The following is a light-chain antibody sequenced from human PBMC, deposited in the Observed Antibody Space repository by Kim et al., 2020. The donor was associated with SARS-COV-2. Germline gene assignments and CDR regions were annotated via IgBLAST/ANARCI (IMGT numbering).Light chain of an antibody. CDR2: AAS. J-gene: IGKJ1*01. CDR3: QQLNTYPWT. CDR1: QGIDNH. Sequence: GDRVAVTCRTSQGIDNHLAWYQQKPGKAPKLLIFAASTLLSGVPSRFSGSGSGTEFTFTVSSLQPEDFAIYYCQQLNTYPWTFGQGTKV. V-gene: IGKV1-9*01.